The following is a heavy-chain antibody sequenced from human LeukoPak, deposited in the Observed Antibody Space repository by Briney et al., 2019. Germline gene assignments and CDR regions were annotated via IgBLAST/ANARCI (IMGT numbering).Heavy chain of an antibody. Sequence: SQTLSLTCTVSGGSITSDYWSWIRQPPGKGLEWIGYIFYTGNTNYNPSLKSRVTISVDASKNQLSLNLRSVTAADTAVYYCARAPSSSWFDPWGQGTLVIVSS. V-gene: IGHV4-59*01. CDR1: GGSITSDY. J-gene: IGHJ5*02. CDR3: ARAPSSSWFDP. CDR2: IFYTGNT.